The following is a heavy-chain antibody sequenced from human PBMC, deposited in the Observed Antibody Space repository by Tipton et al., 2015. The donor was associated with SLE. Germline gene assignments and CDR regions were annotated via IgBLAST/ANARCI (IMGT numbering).Heavy chain of an antibody. D-gene: IGHD4-17*01. CDR3: ARETHGDYFDN. CDR2: IYYTGST. V-gene: IGHV4-59*12. J-gene: IGHJ4*02. CDR1: GGSLSSYY. Sequence: TLSLTCTVSGGSLSSYYWYWIRQPPGKGLDWIGDIYYTGSTTYNPSLKSRVTISLDTSQNQFSLKLRPVTAADTAVYFCARETHGDYFDNWGQGALVTVSS.